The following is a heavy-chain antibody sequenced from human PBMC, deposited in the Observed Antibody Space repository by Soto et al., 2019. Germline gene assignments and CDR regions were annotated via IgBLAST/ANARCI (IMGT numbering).Heavy chain of an antibody. D-gene: IGHD6-13*01. CDR1: GYTFTNYY. J-gene: IGHJ6*02. CDR3: ARPAAATGPEYYGMDV. Sequence: QVQLVQSGAEVKTPGASVKVSCKASGYTFTNYYIHWVRQAPGQGLEWMGIFNPSGGSRTYAQKFKGRVTMTRDTSTSTVYLELSSVRSEDTAVYYCARPAAATGPEYYGMDVWGQGTTVTVSS. V-gene: IGHV1-46*01. CDR2: FNPSGGSR.